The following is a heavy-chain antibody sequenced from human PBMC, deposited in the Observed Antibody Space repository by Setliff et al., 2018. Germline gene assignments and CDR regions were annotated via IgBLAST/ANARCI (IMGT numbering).Heavy chain of an antibody. J-gene: IGHJ4*02. CDR1: GFHFSDHA. Sequence: GGSLRLSCAASGFHFSDHAMHWVRQAPGKGLEWVGRIKSAADGGTIEYAAAVNGRFTVSRDDSKNTLFLQMNSLKTEDTALYYCTTDWSRGDSGNYLRLDYWGPGTLVTVSS. CDR3: TTDWSRGDSGNYLRLDY. CDR2: IKSAADGGTI. D-gene: IGHD3-10*01. V-gene: IGHV3-15*07.